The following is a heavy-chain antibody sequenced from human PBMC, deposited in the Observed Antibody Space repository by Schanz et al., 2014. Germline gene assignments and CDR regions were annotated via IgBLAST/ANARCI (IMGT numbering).Heavy chain of an antibody. V-gene: IGHV1-46*04. CDR1: GFTLTSHF. J-gene: IGHJ3*01. CDR2: INPIDGST. CDR3: ARGSCPASGCYDAFDL. D-gene: IGHD2-2*01. Sequence: QLVQSGAEVKKPGASVKVSCKASGFTLTSHFMHWLRQAPGQGLEWMGLINPIDGSTTYVWGLHGSLTITRYSSTTTVYMDLSPLRSADTAVYYCARGSCPASGCYDAFDLWGQGTLVTVSS.